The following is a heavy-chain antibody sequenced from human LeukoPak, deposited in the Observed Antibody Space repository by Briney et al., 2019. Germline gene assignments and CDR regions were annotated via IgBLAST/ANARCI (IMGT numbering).Heavy chain of an antibody. D-gene: IGHD1-26*01. J-gene: IGHJ4*02. CDR1: GGSISSGDYY. CDR3: ARVYSGSYSGYYFDY. CDR2: IYYSGST. Sequence: SETLSLTCTVSGGSISSGDYYWSWIRQPPGKGLEWIGYIYYSGSTYYNPSPKSRVTISVDTSKNQFSLKLSSVTAADTAVYYCARVYSGSYSGYYFDYWGQGTLVTVSS. V-gene: IGHV4-30-4*01.